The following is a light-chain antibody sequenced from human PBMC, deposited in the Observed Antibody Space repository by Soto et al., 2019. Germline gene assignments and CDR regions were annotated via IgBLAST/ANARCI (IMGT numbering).Light chain of an antibody. CDR1: SSDVGGYDY. J-gene: IGLJ1*01. V-gene: IGLV2-14*01. CDR3: SSYSISNTFG. CDR2: EVS. Sequence: QSVLTQPASVSGSPGQSITISCTGTSSDVGGYDYVSWYQQHPGKAPKLIIYEVSNRPSRVSNRFSGSKSGNTASLTISGLQAEDEAAYYCSSYSISNTFGVGTGTKGT.